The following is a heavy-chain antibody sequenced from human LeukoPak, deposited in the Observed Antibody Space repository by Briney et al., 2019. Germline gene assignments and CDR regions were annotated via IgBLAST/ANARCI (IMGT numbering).Heavy chain of an antibody. CDR3: ARHSGSGSLSRPFDP. V-gene: IGHV4-39*01. Sequence: SETLSLTSTVSGDSVTSGTFYWAWLRQPPGKGLEWIATVYYTGSTYYNPSLKSRVTISIDTSKNQFSLKLKSVVAPDTAIYYCARHSGSGSLSRPFDPWGQGSLVTVSS. CDR1: GDSVTSGTFY. CDR2: VYYTGST. J-gene: IGHJ5*02. D-gene: IGHD3-10*01.